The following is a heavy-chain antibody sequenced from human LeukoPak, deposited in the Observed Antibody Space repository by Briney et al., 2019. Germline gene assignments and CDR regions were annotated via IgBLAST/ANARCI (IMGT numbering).Heavy chain of an antibody. V-gene: IGHV1-69*13. D-gene: IGHD2-2*01. Sequence: ASVKVSCKASGGTFSSYAISWVRQAPGQGLEWMGGIIPIFGTANYAQKFQGRVTFTADESTTTAYMELNSLRSEDTAVYYCARDRDYCSSTNCFYFDYWGQGTLVTVSS. CDR3: ARDRDYCSSTNCFYFDY. J-gene: IGHJ4*02. CDR1: GGTFSSYA. CDR2: IIPIFGTA.